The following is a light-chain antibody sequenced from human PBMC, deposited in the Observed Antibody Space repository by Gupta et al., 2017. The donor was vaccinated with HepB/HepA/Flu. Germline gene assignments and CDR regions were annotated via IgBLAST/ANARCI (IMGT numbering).Light chain of an antibody. J-gene: IGKJ5*01. CDR1: QSLVHSDGNTY. CDR2: RVS. V-gene: IGKV2-30*02. CDR3: KQVESWHHT. Sequence: THSPLSLAVTLAQPASLSCRSSQSLVHSDGNTYLTWFQQRPGQSPRRLIYRVSSRDSGVPDRFSGSGSGTEFTLTINRVESEDVGVYYCKQVESWHHTFGQGTQLEIK.